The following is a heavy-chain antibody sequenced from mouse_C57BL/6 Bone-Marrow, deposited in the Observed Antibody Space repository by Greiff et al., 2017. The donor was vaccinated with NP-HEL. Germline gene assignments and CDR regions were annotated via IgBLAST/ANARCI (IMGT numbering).Heavy chain of an antibody. Sequence: EVKLMESGGGLVQSGRSLRLSCATSGFTFSDFYMEWVRQAPGKGLEWIAASRNKANDYTTEYSASVKGRFIVSRDTSQSILYLQMNALRAEDTAIYYCARDAEYYGSSYWYFDVWGTGTTVTVSS. CDR1: GFTFSDFY. J-gene: IGHJ1*03. V-gene: IGHV7-1*01. CDR3: ARDAEYYGSSYWYFDV. D-gene: IGHD1-1*01. CDR2: SRNKANDYTT.